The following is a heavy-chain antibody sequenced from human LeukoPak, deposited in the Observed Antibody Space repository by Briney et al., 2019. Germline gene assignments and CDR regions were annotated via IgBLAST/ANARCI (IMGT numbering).Heavy chain of an antibody. D-gene: IGHD4-17*01. V-gene: IGHV4-59*01. CDR1: GGSISHYY. J-gene: IGHJ6*02. CDR3: AREDPQTTVPEGMDV. Sequence: SETLSLTCTVPGGSISHYYWSWIRQSPGKGLEWIGYIYYSGTTNYNPSLKSRVTISVDTSRNQFSLQLRSVTAADTAVYYCAREDPQTTVPEGMDVWGQGTTVIVSS. CDR2: IYYSGTT.